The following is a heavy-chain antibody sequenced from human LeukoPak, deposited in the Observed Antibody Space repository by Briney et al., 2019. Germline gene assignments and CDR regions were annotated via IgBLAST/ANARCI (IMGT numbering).Heavy chain of an antibody. Sequence: SETLSLTCTVSGGSISSSSYYWGWIRQPPGKGLEWIGSIYYSGSTYYNPSLKSRVTISVDTSKNQFSVKLSSVTAADTAVYYCASTSGSYLDYFDYWGQGTLVTVSS. J-gene: IGHJ4*02. V-gene: IGHV4-39*01. CDR2: IYYSGST. CDR3: ASTSGSYLDYFDY. D-gene: IGHD1-26*01. CDR1: GGSISSSSYY.